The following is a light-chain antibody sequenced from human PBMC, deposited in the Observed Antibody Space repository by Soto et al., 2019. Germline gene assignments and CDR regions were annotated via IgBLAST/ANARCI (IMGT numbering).Light chain of an antibody. CDR1: QSITSW. CDR3: QHYKMYSPWT. J-gene: IGKJ1*01. V-gene: IGKV1-5*03. CDR2: KAS. Sequence: DIQMSQSASTVSASVGDRVTINCRASQSITSWLAWYQQKPGKARKLLIYKASSLESGVPSRFSGSGSGTEFTLTISSLQPDDFATYYCQHYKMYSPWTFGQGTKVDIK.